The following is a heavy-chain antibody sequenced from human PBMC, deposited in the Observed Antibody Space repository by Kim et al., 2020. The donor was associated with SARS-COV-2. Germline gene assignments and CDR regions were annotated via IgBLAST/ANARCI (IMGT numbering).Heavy chain of an antibody. CDR3: AKGNTVVVPAAPYY. V-gene: IGHV3-23*01. CDR1: GFGFDSYA. D-gene: IGHD2-2*01. J-gene: IGHJ4*02. CDR2: ISGSGGDT. Sequence: GGSLRLSCAASGFGFDSYAMTWVRQAPGKGLEWVSSISGSGGDTIYADSVKGRFTISRDNSKNTLYLQMNSLRAEDTALYYCAKGNTVVVPAAPYYWGQGTLVTVSS.